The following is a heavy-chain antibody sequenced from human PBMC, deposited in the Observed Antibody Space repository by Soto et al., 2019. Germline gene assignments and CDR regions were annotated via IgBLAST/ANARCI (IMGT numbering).Heavy chain of an antibody. CDR1: GYTFTTYQ. CDR2: INPSGGST. V-gene: IGHV1-46*01. Sequence: ASVKVSCKASGYTFTTYQIHLVRQAPGQGLEWMGIINPSGGSTAYAQKFRGRVTLTRDTSTSTVYMELSSLRSEDTAVYYCARSKGPFDYWGQGTLVTVSS. J-gene: IGHJ4*02. D-gene: IGHD4-4*01. CDR3: ARSKGPFDY.